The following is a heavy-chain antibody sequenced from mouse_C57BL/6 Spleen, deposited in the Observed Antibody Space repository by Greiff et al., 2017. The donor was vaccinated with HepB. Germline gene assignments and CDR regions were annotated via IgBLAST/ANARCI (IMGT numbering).Heavy chain of an antibody. CDR1: GYTFTSYG. CDR3: ARSWDCDDAHYFDY. CDR2: IYPRSGNT. Sequence: VQLQQSGAELARPGASVKLSCKASGYTFTSYGISWVKQRTGQGLEWIGEIYPRSGNTYYNEKFKGKATLTADKSSSTAYLELRSLTSEESAVYFCARSWDCDDAHYFDYWGQGTTLTVSS. V-gene: IGHV1-81*01. D-gene: IGHD2-12*01. J-gene: IGHJ2*01.